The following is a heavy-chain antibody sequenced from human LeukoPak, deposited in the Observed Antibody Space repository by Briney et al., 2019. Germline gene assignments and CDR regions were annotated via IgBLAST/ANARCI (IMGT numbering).Heavy chain of an antibody. CDR2: ISGGGGDT. D-gene: IGHD3-10*01. Sequence: GGTLRLSCAASGFTFSSYGMSWVRQAPGKGLEWVSTISGGGGDTYYADSVKGRFTISRDNSKNTLYLQMNGLRAVDTALYYCAKGGDYYGSGSYIDYWGQGALVTVSS. J-gene: IGHJ4*02. CDR3: AKGGDYYGSGSYIDY. CDR1: GFTFSSYG. V-gene: IGHV3-23*01.